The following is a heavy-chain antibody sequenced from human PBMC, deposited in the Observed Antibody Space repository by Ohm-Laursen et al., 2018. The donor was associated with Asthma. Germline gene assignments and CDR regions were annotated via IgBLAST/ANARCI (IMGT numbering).Heavy chain of an antibody. Sequence: GSLRLSCTASGFTFSSYAMSWVRQAPGKGLEWVSAISGSGGSTYYADSVKGRFTISRDNSKNTLYLQMNSLRAEDTAVYYCAKDQPRFLEWLSGFDYWGQGTLVTVSS. CDR3: AKDQPRFLEWLSGFDY. D-gene: IGHD3-3*01. J-gene: IGHJ4*02. CDR2: ISGSGGST. V-gene: IGHV3-23*01. CDR1: GFTFSSYA.